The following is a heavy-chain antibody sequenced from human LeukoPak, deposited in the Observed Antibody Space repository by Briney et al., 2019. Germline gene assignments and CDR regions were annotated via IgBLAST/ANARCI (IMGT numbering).Heavy chain of an antibody. V-gene: IGHV3-74*01. D-gene: IGHD3-16*01. CDR1: GFTFSDYW. J-gene: IGHJ4*02. CDR2: INGDGTYT. CDR3: TRDANWAVNDY. Sequence: GGSLRLSCRTSGFTFSDYWMHWVRKIPGKGLLWVTRINGDGTYTNYAGSVRGRFTISRDNAKNTVYLQMKSLRVDDTAVYYCTRDANWAVNDYWGQGALVTVSS.